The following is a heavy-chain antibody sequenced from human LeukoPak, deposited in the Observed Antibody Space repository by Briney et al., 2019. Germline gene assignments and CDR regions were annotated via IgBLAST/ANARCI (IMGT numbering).Heavy chain of an antibody. CDR2: INPKNGDT. Sequence: VASVKVSCKASGYTFTAYYIHWVRQAPGQGLEWMGRINPKNGDTNYAQKFQDRVTMTRDTSMSAAYMEISRLTYDDTAVYYCGREIQSFDPWGQGTLVTVSS. CDR3: GREIQSFDP. CDR1: GYTFTAYY. V-gene: IGHV1-2*06. J-gene: IGHJ5*02.